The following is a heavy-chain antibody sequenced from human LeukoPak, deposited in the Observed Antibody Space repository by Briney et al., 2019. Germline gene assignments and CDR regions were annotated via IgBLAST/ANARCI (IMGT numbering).Heavy chain of an antibody. CDR2: IYYSGST. CDR1: GGSISSYY. V-gene: IGHV4-59*08. CDR3: ARQGAVTAFNS. J-gene: IGHJ4*02. Sequence: SETLSLTCTVSGGSISSYYWSWIRQPPGKGLEWIGYIYYSGSTNYNPSLKSRVTISVDTSKNQFSLKLSSVTAADTAVYYCARQGAVTAFNSWGQGTLVTVSS. D-gene: IGHD2-21*02.